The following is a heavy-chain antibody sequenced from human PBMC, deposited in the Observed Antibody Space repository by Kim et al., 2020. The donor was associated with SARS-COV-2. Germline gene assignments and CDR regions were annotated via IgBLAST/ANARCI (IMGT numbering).Heavy chain of an antibody. D-gene: IGHD2-8*02. CDR3: AREDCTGGVCHRSLGMDV. CDR2: INPSGYST. J-gene: IGHJ6*02. CDR1: GYTFTSYY. Sequence: ASVKVSCKASGYTFTSYYIHWVRQAPGQGLEWMGIINPSGYSTSYAQKFQGRVTMTRDTSTSTVYMELSSLRSEDTAVYYCAREDCTGGVCHRSLGMDVWGQGTTVTVSS. V-gene: IGHV1-46*01.